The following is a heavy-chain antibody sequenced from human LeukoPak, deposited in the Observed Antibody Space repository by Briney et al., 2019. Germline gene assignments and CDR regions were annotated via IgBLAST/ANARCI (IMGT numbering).Heavy chain of an antibody. CDR2: IHYSGKT. Sequence: SETLSLTCTVSGGSISSCDYHWSWIRQLPGKGLEWIGNIHYSGKTYYNPSLQSRLTISVDTSKTQLFLRLSSVTAADTAIDFCAREKDNYGHVDYWGQGTLVTVSS. J-gene: IGHJ4*02. CDR3: AREKDNYGHVDY. D-gene: IGHD4-17*01. V-gene: IGHV4-31*03. CDR1: GGSISSCDYH.